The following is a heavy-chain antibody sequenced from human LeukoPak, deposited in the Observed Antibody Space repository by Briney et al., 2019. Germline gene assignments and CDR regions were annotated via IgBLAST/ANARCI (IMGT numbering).Heavy chain of an antibody. Sequence: PGGSLRLSCAASGFTFSSCGMNWVRQAPGKGLEWVSGINWNGGSTGYADSVKGRFTISRDNSKNTLYLQMNSLRAEDTAIYYCAKDYSSSSYYYLDVWGKGTTVTVSS. CDR1: GFTFSSCG. D-gene: IGHD6-6*01. CDR2: INWNGGST. J-gene: IGHJ6*03. V-gene: IGHV3-20*04. CDR3: AKDYSSSSYYYLDV.